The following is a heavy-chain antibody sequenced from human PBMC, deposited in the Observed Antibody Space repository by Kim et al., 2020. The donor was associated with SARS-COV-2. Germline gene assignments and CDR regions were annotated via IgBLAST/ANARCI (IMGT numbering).Heavy chain of an antibody. CDR1: GFTFNTYG. D-gene: IGHD3-10*01. J-gene: IGHJ6*02. CDR3: AKAVLRGVNYYYYGMDV. CDR2: ISYDGSNK. V-gene: IGHV3-30*18. Sequence: GGSLRLSCAASGFTFNTYGMYWVRQAPGKGLERVAVISYDGSNKYYADSVKGRFTISRDNSKNTLYLQMNSLRAEETAVYYCAKAVLRGVNYYYYGMDVWGQGTTDTVSS.